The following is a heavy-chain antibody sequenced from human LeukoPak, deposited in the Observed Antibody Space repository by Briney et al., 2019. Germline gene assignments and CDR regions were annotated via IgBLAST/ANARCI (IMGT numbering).Heavy chain of an antibody. V-gene: IGHV3-33*01. Sequence: PGRSLRLSCAASGFTFSSYGMHWVRQAPGKGLEWVAVIWYDGSNKYYVDSVKGRFTISRDNSKNTLYLQMNSLRAEDTAVYYCARVGRWGAAMEFFDYCGQGTLVTVSS. D-gene: IGHD5-18*01. CDR1: GFTFSSYG. J-gene: IGHJ4*02. CDR3: ARVGRWGAAMEFFDY. CDR2: IWYDGSNK.